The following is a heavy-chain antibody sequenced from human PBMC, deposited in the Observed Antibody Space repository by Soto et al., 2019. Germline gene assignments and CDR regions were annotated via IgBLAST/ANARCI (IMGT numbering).Heavy chain of an antibody. CDR2: IYYSGST. CDR1: GGSISSGDYY. CDR3: AREGDYYDSSGYSR. Sequence: SETLSLTCTVSGGSISSGDYYWSWIRQPPGKGLEWIGYIYYSGSTYYNPSLKSRVTISVDTSKNQFSLKLSSVTAADTAVYYCAREGDYYDSSGYSRWGQGTLVTVSS. D-gene: IGHD3-22*01. V-gene: IGHV4-30-4*01. J-gene: IGHJ4*02.